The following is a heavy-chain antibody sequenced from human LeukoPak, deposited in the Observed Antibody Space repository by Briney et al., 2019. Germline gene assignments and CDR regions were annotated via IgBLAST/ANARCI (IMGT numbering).Heavy chain of an antibody. J-gene: IGHJ4*02. CDR2: IYYSGST. V-gene: IGHV4-31*03. CDR1: GGSISSGGYY. Sequence: SETLSLTCTVSGGSISSGGYYWSWIRQHPGKGLEWLGYIYYSGSTYYNPSLKSRITISVDTSKNQFSLKLSSVTAADTAVYYCARVSMGGTSDYFDPWGQGTLVTVSS. CDR3: ARVSMGGTSDYFDP. D-gene: IGHD4-23*01.